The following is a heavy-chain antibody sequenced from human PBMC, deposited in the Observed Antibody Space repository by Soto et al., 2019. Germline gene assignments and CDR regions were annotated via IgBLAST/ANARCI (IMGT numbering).Heavy chain of an antibody. CDR1: GFTFRNSW. Sequence: EVQLVESGGGLVQPGGSLRLSCAASGFTFRNSWMRWGRQAPGTGLVWVSHINSDGSLTTYADSVKGRLTISRDNAKNTLYLQMNSLRAEDTAVYFCARDSSYALDGWGQGTTVSVSS. CDR3: ARDSSYALDG. V-gene: IGHV3-74*01. J-gene: IGHJ6*01. CDR2: INSDGSLT. D-gene: IGHD3-16*01.